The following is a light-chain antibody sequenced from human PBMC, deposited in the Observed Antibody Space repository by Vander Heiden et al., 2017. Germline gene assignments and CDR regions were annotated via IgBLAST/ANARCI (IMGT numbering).Light chain of an antibody. J-gene: IGLJ1*01. CDR1: SSDVGTYNL. CDR3: CSYAGSSTYV. CDR2: EVT. V-gene: IGLV2-23*02. Sequence: QSALTQPASVSGSPGQSITISCTGTSSDVGTYNLGSWYQQHPGKAPKLMIYEVTKRPSGVSNRVSGSKSGNTASLTISGLQAEDEADYYCCSYAGSSTYVFGTGTKVTVL.